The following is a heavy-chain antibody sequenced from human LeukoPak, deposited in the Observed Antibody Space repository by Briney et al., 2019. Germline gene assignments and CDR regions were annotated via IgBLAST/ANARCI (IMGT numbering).Heavy chain of an antibody. Sequence: PSETLSLTCTVPGGSMSNSYLTWVRQPAGKGLEWIGRMYVSRTTNYNPSLRSRVTMSIDSSNNQFSLRLGSVTAADTAVYYCARENYYDSSGYSEGMDVWGQGTTVTVS. D-gene: IGHD3-22*01. CDR2: MYVSRTT. CDR3: ARENYYDSSGYSEGMDV. CDR1: GGSMSNSY. J-gene: IGHJ6*02. V-gene: IGHV4-4*07.